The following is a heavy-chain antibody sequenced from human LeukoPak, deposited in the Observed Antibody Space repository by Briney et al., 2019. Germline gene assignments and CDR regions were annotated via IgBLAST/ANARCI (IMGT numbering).Heavy chain of an antibody. D-gene: IGHD6-13*01. J-gene: IGHJ4*02. Sequence: SETLSLTGTVSGGSISSSSYYWGWIRQPPGKGLEWIASIYYSGSTYYNPSLKSRVTISVDTSKNQFSLKLSSVTAADTAVYYCARQRIAAVGVDYWGQGTLVTVSS. CDR3: ARQRIAAVGVDY. V-gene: IGHV4-39*01. CDR1: GGSISSSSYY. CDR2: IYYSGST.